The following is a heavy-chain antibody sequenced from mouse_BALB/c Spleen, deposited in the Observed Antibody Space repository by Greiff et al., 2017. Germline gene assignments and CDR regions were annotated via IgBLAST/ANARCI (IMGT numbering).Heavy chain of an antibody. CDR1: GFTFNTNA. V-gene: IGHV10S3*01. CDR2: IRSKSNNYAT. D-gene: IGHD2-1*01. CDR3: VRDELLGAMDY. Sequence: GGGLVQPKGSLKLSCAASGFTFNTNAMNWVRQAPGKGLEWVARIRSKSNNYATYYADSVKDRFTISRDDSQSMLYLQMNNLKTEDTAMYYCVRDELLGAMDYWGQGTSVTVSS. J-gene: IGHJ4*01.